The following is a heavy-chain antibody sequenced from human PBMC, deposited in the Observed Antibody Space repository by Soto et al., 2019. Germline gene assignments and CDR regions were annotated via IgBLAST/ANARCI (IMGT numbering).Heavy chain of an antibody. Sequence: SETLSLTCTVSGGSISTYYWSWIRQPAGKGLEWIGRIYASGSTNYNPSLKSRVTMSVATSKNQFSLKLSSVTAADTAIYYCARGGMVIIPTATAFDYWGQGTLVTVS. V-gene: IGHV4-4*07. CDR2: IYASGST. D-gene: IGHD2-2*01. CDR3: ARGGMVIIPTATAFDY. J-gene: IGHJ4*02. CDR1: GGSISTYY.